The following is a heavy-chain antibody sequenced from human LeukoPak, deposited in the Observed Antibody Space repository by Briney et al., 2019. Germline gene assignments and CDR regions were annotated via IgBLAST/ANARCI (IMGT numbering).Heavy chain of an antibody. Sequence: GRSLRLSCAASGFTFSSYAMHWVRQAPGKGLEWVAVISYDGSNKYYAESVKGRFTISRDNSKNTLYLQMNSLKAEDTAVYYCAREGGYSYALDYWGQGTLVTVSS. CDR3: AREGGYSYALDY. V-gene: IGHV3-30*04. J-gene: IGHJ4*02. CDR2: ISYDGSNK. CDR1: GFTFSSYA. D-gene: IGHD5-18*01.